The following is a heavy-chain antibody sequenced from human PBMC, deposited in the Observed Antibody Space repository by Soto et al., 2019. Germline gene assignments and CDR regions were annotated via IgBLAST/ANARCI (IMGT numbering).Heavy chain of an antibody. CDR2: INPNSGST. V-gene: IGHV1-2*02. Sequence: ASVNVSCKASGYPLTGYYMRWLRQAPGQGLEWMGWINPNSGSTYYADSLKGRFTISRDNSKNTLYLQMNSLRAEDTAVYYCAKCPAPIQLWFDYWGQGTLVTVSS. CDR3: AKCPAPIQLWFDY. CDR1: GYPLTGYY. D-gene: IGHD5-18*01. J-gene: IGHJ4*02.